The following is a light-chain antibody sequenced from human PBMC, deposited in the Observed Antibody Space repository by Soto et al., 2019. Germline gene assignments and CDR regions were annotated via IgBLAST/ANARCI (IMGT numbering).Light chain of an antibody. CDR1: QDIGSW. CDR3: QQTNSFPWT. V-gene: IGKV1-12*01. J-gene: IGKJ1*01. Sequence: DIQMTQSPSSVSASVGDIVTITCRASQDIGSWLAWYQQKPGKAPKLLIYGSSNLQGGVPLRFSGSGSGTEFSVTITGLQPEDFATYLCQQTNSFPWTFGQGTKVEIK. CDR2: GSS.